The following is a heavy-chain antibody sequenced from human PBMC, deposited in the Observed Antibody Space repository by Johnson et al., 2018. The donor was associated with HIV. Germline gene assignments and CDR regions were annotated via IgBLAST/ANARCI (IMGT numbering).Heavy chain of an antibody. CDR2: IYSDGST. CDR3: ARDVASSSWSEAAFDI. D-gene: IGHD6-13*01. Sequence: VQPVESGGGLVQPGGPLRLSSAASAFTVSSNYMSWVRQAPGKGLEWVSIIYSDGSTYFADYVKGRFPISRDNSKNTLFLQMNSLRVEDTAVYYCARDVASSSWSEAAFDIWGQGTMVTVSS. J-gene: IGHJ3*02. CDR1: AFTVSSNY. V-gene: IGHV3-66*01.